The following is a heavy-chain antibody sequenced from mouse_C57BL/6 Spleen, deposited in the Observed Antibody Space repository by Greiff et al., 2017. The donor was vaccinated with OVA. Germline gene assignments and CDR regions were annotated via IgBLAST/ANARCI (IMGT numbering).Heavy chain of an antibody. CDR2: IYPGGGYT. D-gene: IGHD2-9*01. V-gene: IGHV1-63*01. CDR3: ARAYYGYDVGYFDV. Sequence: VQLKESGAELVRPGTSVKMSCKASGYTFTNYWIGWAKQRPGHGLEWIGDIYPGGGYTNYNEKFKGKATLTADKSSSTAYMQFSSLTSEDSAIYYCARAYYGYDVGYFDVWGTGTTVTVSS. J-gene: IGHJ1*03. CDR1: GYTFTNYW.